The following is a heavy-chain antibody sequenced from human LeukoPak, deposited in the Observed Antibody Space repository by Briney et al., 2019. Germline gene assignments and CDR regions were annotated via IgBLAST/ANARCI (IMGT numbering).Heavy chain of an antibody. CDR1: GFTFSNYN. V-gene: IGHV3-21*01. CDR2: ISSGGSYI. Sequence: GGSLRLSCAASGFTFSNYNMNWVRQAPGKGLEWVSFISSGGSYIYYTDSVKGRFTISRDNAKNSLFLQMNSLRAEDMAVYFCARAVVGSGYDYFDYWGQGTLVTVSS. D-gene: IGHD5-12*01. J-gene: IGHJ4*02. CDR3: ARAVVGSGYDYFDY.